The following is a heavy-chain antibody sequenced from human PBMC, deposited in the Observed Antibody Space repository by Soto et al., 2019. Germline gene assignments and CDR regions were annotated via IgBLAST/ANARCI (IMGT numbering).Heavy chain of an antibody. D-gene: IGHD6-19*01. V-gene: IGHV6-1*01. J-gene: IGHJ6*02. CDR1: GDSVSSNSAA. CDR3: ATRSGWYGAAYYYYYGMAV. CDR2: TYYRSKWYN. Sequence: SQTLSLTCAISGDSVSSNSAAWNWIRQSPSRGLEWLGRTYYRSKWYNDYAVSVKSRITINPDTSKNQFSLQLNSVTPEDTAVYYCATRSGWYGAAYYYYYGMAVWGQGTTVTIS.